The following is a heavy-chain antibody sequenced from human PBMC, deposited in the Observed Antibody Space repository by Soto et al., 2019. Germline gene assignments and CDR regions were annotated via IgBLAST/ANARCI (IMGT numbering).Heavy chain of an antibody. D-gene: IGHD1-26*01. CDR3: TSNAAAKVGTLSY. J-gene: IGHJ4*02. V-gene: IGHV3-15*02. Sequence: EVQLVESGGALVEPGGSLRLSCAASGFTFNNARMSWVRQAPGKGLDWVGRIDGGKTDFAAPVEGRFTFSRDDSRNTLFLQMNIWKTEGTVVCYCTSNAAAKVGTLSYWGQGTLVTVSS. CDR2: IDGGKT. CDR1: GFTFNNAR.